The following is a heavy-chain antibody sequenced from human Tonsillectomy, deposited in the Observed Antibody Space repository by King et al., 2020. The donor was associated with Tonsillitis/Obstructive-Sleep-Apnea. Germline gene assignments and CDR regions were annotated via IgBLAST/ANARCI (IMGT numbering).Heavy chain of an antibody. Sequence: VQLVESGGGSVQPGGSLRLSCAASGFTFTNYAMTWVRQAPGKGLEWVSSISYNGADTHYADSVKGRFTISRDNSKNTLYLQMNSLRADDTAVYYCAGGPAGADYYYIDVWGKGTTVTVSS. CDR1: GFTFTNYA. J-gene: IGHJ6*03. V-gene: IGHV3-23*04. D-gene: IGHD6-19*01. CDR2: ISYNGADT. CDR3: AGGPAGADYYYIDV.